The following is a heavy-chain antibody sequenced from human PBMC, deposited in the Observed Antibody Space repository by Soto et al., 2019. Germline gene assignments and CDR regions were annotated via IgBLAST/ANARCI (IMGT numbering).Heavy chain of an antibody. CDR1: GGSITGTNF. CDR2: ISLTGVI. D-gene: IGHD2-15*01. J-gene: IGHJ4*02. V-gene: IGHV4-4*02. CDR3: ARAIFDGYSHAGY. Sequence: QVQLLESGPGLVKPSRTLSLTCTVSGGSITGTNFWSWVRQSPVNGLEWIGEISLTGVINYNPSLKSRVIISMDTSKNQFSLELRSGTAADTAVYYYARAIFDGYSHAGYWGQGTLVTVSS.